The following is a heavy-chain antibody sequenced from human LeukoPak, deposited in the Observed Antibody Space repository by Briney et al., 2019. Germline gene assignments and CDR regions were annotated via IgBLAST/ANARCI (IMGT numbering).Heavy chain of an antibody. V-gene: IGHV1-69*13. CDR3: ARSSSYDSSGYHAFDI. J-gene: IGHJ3*02. CDR1: GYTFTSYG. CDR2: IIPIFGTA. D-gene: IGHD3-22*01. Sequence: SVKVSCKASGYTFTSYGISWVRQAPGQGLEWMGGIIPIFGTANYAQKFQGRVTITADESTSTDYMELSSLRSEDTAVYYCARSSSYDSSGYHAFDIWGQGTMVTVSS.